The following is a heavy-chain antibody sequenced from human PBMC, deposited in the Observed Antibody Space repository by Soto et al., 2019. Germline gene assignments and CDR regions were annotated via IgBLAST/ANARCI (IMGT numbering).Heavy chain of an antibody. J-gene: IGHJ5*02. CDR2: MYHSGTF. D-gene: IGHD3-10*01. CDR3: ARAQFYSGSGNYNNLMFDA. CDR1: GGSIGGVGYS. Sequence: PSETLSLTCAVSGGSIGGVGYSWSWIRQPPGGGLEWIGYMYHSGTFLKSPSLKTRLTMPLDMSKNQFSLTLNSMTAADTAVYYCARAQFYSGSGNYNNLMFDAWGQGIQVTVSS. V-gene: IGHV4-30-2*01.